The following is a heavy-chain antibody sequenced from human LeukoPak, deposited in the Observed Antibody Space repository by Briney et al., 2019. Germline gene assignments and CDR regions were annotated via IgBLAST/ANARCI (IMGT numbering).Heavy chain of an antibody. Sequence: SETLSLTCAVYGGSFSGYYWSWIRQPPGKGLEWIGEINHSGSTNYNPSLKSRVTISVDTSKNQFSLKLSSVTAADTAVYHCARGAFGLGYCSSTSCYNLNWFDPWGQGTLVTVSS. CDR3: ARGAFGLGYCSSTSCYNLNWFDP. V-gene: IGHV4-34*01. CDR2: INHSGST. J-gene: IGHJ5*02. D-gene: IGHD2-2*01. CDR1: GGSFSGYY.